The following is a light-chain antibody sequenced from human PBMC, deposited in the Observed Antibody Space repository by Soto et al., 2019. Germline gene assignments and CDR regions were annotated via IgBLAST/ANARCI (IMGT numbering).Light chain of an antibody. J-gene: IGKJ2*01. Sequence: DIQMTQSPSTLSASVGDRVTITCRASQSISSWWAWYQQKTGKAPKLLIYDASSLESGIPSRFSGSGSGTEFTLTIISLQPDDFATYYCQQYNSYSITFGKGTKLEIK. V-gene: IGKV1-5*01. CDR1: QSISSW. CDR3: QQYNSYSIT. CDR2: DAS.